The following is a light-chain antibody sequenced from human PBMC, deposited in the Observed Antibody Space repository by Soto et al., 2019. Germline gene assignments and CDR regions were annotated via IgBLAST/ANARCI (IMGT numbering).Light chain of an antibody. J-gene: IGKJ4*01. Sequence: DIEMTQSPSSLSASVGDRVTITCRASQSISTYLNWYQQKGGKAPTLLIHGASSLQSGVPLRFSGSGSGTDFTLTISSVQPEDFATDECQQGYSTRLSFGGGTKVELK. V-gene: IGKV1-39*01. CDR1: QSISTY. CDR3: QQGYSTRLS. CDR2: GAS.